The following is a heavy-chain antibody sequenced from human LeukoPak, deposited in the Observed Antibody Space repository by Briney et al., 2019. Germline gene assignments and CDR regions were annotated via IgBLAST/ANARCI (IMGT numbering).Heavy chain of an antibody. Sequence: GGSLRLSCAASGFTFSSYWMHWVRQAPGKGLVWVSRINSDGSSTSYADPVKGRFTISRDNSKNTLYLQMNSLRAEDTAVYYCAKVGPLWFGEPYYYYYYMDVWGKGTTVTISS. D-gene: IGHD3-10*01. V-gene: IGHV3-74*01. CDR1: GFTFSSYW. CDR2: INSDGSST. J-gene: IGHJ6*03. CDR3: AKVGPLWFGEPYYYYYYMDV.